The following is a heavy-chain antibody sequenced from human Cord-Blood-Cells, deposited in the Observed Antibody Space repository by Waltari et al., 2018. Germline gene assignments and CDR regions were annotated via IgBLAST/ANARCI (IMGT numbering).Heavy chain of an antibody. Sequence: QLQLQESGPGLVKPSETLSLTCTVSGGSISSSSYYWGWIRQPPGKGLEWIGSIYYSGSTYYHPSLKSRVTISVDTSKNQFSLKLSSVTAADTAVYYCARGQPVADYYFDYWGQGTLVTVSS. V-gene: IGHV4-39*01. CDR2: IYYSGST. J-gene: IGHJ4*02. CDR3: ARGQPVADYYFDY. CDR1: GGSISSSSYY. D-gene: IGHD6-19*01.